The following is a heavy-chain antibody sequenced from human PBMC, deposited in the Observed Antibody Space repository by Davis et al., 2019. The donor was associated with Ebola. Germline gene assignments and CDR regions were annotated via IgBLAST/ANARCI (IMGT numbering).Heavy chain of an antibody. J-gene: IGHJ4*02. Sequence: GGSLRLSCAASGFTFSSYGMHWVRQAPGKGLEWVAVISYDGSNKYYADSVKGRFTISRDNSKNTLYLQMNSLRAEDTAVYYCARDHGQWELLIGFDYWSQGTLVTVSS. CDR1: GFTFSSYG. CDR3: ARDHGQWELLIGFDY. CDR2: ISYDGSNK. D-gene: IGHD1-26*01. V-gene: IGHV3-30*03.